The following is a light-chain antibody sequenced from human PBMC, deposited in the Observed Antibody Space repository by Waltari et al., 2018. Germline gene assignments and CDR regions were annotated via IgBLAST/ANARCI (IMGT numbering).Light chain of an antibody. J-gene: IGLJ2*01. Sequence: QSALTQPASVSGSPGQAIIISCTATGSYVVGYDSVSWYQQYPGKAPRLIIYDVYNRPSGVSNRFSGSKSDNTASLTISGLQAEDESVYYCSSYTSSGVVFGGGTKLTVL. CDR1: GSYVVGYDS. CDR3: SSYTSSGVV. V-gene: IGLV2-14*01. CDR2: DVY.